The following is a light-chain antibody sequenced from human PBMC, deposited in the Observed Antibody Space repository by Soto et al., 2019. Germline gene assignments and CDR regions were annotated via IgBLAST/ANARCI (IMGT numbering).Light chain of an antibody. CDR3: TSYTNSTLFYV. J-gene: IGLJ1*01. Sequence: QSALTQPASVSGSPGQSIAISCTGVRTDVADGYDYVSWYQQHPGQAPQLIIYDVSNRPSGVSDRFSGSKSGNTASLTISGLQAEDEAEYYCTSYTNSTLFYVFGTGTKVTVL. CDR2: DVS. CDR1: RTDVADGYDY. V-gene: IGLV2-14*03.